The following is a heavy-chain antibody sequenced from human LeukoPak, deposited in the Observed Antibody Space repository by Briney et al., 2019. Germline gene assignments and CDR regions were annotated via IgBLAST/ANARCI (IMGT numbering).Heavy chain of an antibody. J-gene: IGHJ3*02. D-gene: IGHD3-10*01. V-gene: IGHV3-23*01. Sequence: GGSLRLSCAASGFTFSSYAMSWVRQAPGKGLEWVSTISGSGGRIHYADSVKGRFTISRDNSKNTLYLQMNSLRAEDTAVYYCAKYGLAGSGRYHDASDIWGQGTMVTVSS. CDR2: ISGSGGRI. CDR1: GFTFSSYA. CDR3: AKYGLAGSGRYHDASDI.